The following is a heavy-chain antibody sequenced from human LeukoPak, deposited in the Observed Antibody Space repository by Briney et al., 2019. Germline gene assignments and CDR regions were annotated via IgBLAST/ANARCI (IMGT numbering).Heavy chain of an antibody. CDR3: ARDYNDYGGNSNFDY. J-gene: IGHJ4*02. CDR2: IWYDGSNK. CDR1: GFTFSSYG. V-gene: IGHV3-33*01. Sequence: PGGSLRLSCAASGFTFSSYGMHWVRQAPGKGLEWVAIIWYDGSNKNYADSVKGRFTISRDNSKNTLYLQMYSLRAEDTAVYYCARDYNDYGGNSNFDYWGQGTLVTVSS. D-gene: IGHD4-17*01.